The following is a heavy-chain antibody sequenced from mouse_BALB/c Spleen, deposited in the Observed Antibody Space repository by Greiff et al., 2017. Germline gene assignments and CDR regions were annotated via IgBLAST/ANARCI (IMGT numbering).Heavy chain of an antibody. J-gene: IGHJ3*01. Sequence: VQLQESGPGLVAPSQSLSITCTVSGFSLTGYGVNWVRQPPGKGLEWLGMIWGDGSTDYNSALKSRVSISKDNSKSQVFLKMNSLQTDDTARYYCARAASTMITTGFAYWGQGTLVTVSA. CDR1: GFSLTGYG. CDR2: IWGDGST. CDR3: ARAASTMITTGFAY. D-gene: IGHD2-4*01. V-gene: IGHV2-6-7*01.